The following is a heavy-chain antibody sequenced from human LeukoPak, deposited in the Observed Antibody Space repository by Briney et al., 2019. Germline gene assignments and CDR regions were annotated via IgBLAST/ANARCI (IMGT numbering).Heavy chain of an antibody. V-gene: IGHV1-8*01. J-gene: IGHJ6*03. CDR3: ARKGPANYYYYYMDV. CDR2: MNPNSGNT. D-gene: IGHD6-25*01. CDR1: GYTFTSYD. Sequence: ASVKVSCKASGYTFTSYDLNWVRQVTGQGLEWMGWMNPNSGNTGYAPKFQGRVTMTRNTSISTAYMELSNLRSDDTAVYYCARKGPANYYYYYMDVWGQGTTVTVSS.